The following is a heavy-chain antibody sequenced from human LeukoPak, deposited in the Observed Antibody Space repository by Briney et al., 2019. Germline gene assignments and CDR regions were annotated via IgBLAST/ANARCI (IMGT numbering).Heavy chain of an antibody. D-gene: IGHD6-19*01. CDR1: GFTFSSYG. CDR3: AKDGYSSGSTNWFDP. CDR2: ISYDGSNK. J-gene: IGHJ5*02. Sequence: PGGSLRLSCAASGFTFSSYGMHWVRQAPGKGLEWVAVISYDGSNKYYADSVKGRFTISRDNSKNTLYLQMNSLRAEDTAVYYCAKDGYSSGSTNWFDPWGQGTLVTVSS. V-gene: IGHV3-30*18.